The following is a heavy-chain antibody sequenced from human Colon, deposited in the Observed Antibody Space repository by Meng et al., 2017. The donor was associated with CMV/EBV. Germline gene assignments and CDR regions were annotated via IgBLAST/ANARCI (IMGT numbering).Heavy chain of an antibody. J-gene: IGHJ4*02. Sequence: GQWVYAWGEVDRTGGSVKVDCKDAGKSFNASYLTWVRQEPGQGVEWMGWVYPKTGKPMYEQKFQGRVTMTRDTSITTAYMELISMTSDETAVYFCATDCGGGQCHGRAFDYWGQGTLVTVSS. D-gene: IGHD2-21*01. CDR2: VYPKTGKP. CDR3: ATDCGGGQCHGRAFDY. V-gene: IGHV1-2*02. CDR1: GKSFNASY.